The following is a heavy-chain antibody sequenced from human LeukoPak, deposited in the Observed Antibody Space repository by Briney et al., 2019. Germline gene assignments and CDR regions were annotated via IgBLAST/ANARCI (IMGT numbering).Heavy chain of an antibody. CDR2: INHSGRT. CDR3: ARAPSGWYGPHYFAY. D-gene: IGHD6-19*01. CDR1: GGSFSGYY. V-gene: IGHV4-34*01. J-gene: IGHJ4*02. Sequence: PSETLSLTCAVYGGSFSGYYWSWIRQPPGKGLEWIGEINHSGRTNYNPSLKSRVTISVDTSKNQFSLKLSSVTAADTAVYYCARAPSGWYGPHYFAYWGQGTLVTVSS.